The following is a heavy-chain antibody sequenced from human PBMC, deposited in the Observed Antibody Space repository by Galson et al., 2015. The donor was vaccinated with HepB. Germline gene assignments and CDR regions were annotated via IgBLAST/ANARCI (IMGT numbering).Heavy chain of an antibody. J-gene: IGHJ4*02. D-gene: IGHD3-16*01. CDR2: ISGSDAKT. V-gene: IGHV3-23*01. Sequence: SLRLSCAASGFTFSSYAMSWVRQAPRKGLEWVSAISGSDAKTYYADSMKGRFTISRDNSKNTVSLQMNSLRAEDTAVYYCAKWGVWGVFEYWGQGIVVTVSS. CDR3: AKWGVWGVFEY. CDR1: GFTFSSYA.